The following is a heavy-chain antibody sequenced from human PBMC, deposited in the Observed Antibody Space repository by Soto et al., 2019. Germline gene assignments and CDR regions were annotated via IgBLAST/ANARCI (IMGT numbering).Heavy chain of an antibody. D-gene: IGHD3-10*01. J-gene: IGHJ6*03. Sequence: ASVKVSCKASGYTFTSYDVNWVRQATGQGLEWMGWMNPNSGNTGYAQKFQGRVTMTRNTSISTAYMELSSLRSEDTAVYYCARGSARGSGSYSSNYYYYYMDVWGKGTTVTVSS. V-gene: IGHV1-8*01. CDR2: MNPNSGNT. CDR1: GYTFTSYD. CDR3: ARGSARGSGSYSSNYYYYYMDV.